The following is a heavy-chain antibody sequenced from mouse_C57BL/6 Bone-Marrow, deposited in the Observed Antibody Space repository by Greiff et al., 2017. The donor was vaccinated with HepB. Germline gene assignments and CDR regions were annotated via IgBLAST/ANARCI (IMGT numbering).Heavy chain of an antibody. J-gene: IGHJ2*01. CDR2: INPYNGGT. CDR3: ARYYYGSSYGY. D-gene: IGHD1-1*01. Sequence: EVQGVESGPVLVKPGASVKMSCKASGYTFTDYYMNWVKQSHGKSLEWIGVINPYNGGTSYNQKFKGKATLTVDKSSSTAYMELNSLTSEDSAVYYCARYYYGSSYGYWGQGTTLTVSS. V-gene: IGHV1-19*01. CDR1: GYTFTDYY.